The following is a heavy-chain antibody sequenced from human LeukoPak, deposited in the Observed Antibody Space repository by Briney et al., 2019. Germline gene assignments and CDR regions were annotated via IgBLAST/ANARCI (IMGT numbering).Heavy chain of an antibody. V-gene: IGHV3-7*01. CDR2: IKQDGSEK. D-gene: IGHD3-10*01. CDR1: GFTFSDYY. Sequence: PGGSLRLSCAASGFTFSDYYMSWIRQAPGKGLEWVANIKQDGSEKYYVDSVKGRFTISRDNSRSTLYLQMNSLRPEDTAIYYCAREGYYGSGSPPSLYLDYWGQGTLVTVSS. CDR3: AREGYYGSGSPPSLYLDY. J-gene: IGHJ4*02.